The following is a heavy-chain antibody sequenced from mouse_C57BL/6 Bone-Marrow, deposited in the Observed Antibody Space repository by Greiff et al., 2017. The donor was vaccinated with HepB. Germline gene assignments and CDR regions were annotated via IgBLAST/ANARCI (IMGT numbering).Heavy chain of an antibody. CDR1: GFNIKDYY. J-gene: IGHJ2*01. D-gene: IGHD1-1*01. V-gene: IGHV14-1*01. Sequence: EVKLQESGAELVRPGASVKLSCTASGFNIKDYYMHWVKQRPEQGLEWIGRIDPEDGDTEYAPKFQGKATITADTSSNTAYLQLSSLTSEDTAVYYCTLLLRFDYWGQGTTLTVSS. CDR3: TLLLRFDY. CDR2: IDPEDGDT.